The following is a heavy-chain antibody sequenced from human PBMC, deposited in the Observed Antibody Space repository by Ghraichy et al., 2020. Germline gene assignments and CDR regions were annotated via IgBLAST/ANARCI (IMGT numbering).Heavy chain of an antibody. V-gene: IGHV1-69*13. CDR3: AITTHDYGGTYNWFDP. Sequence: SVKVSCKASGGTFSSYAISWVRQAPGQGLEWMGGIIPIFGTANYAQKFQGRVTITADESTSTAYMELSSLRSEDTAVYYCAITTHDYGGTYNWFDPWGQGTLVTVSS. CDR2: IIPIFGTA. J-gene: IGHJ5*02. D-gene: IGHD4-23*01. CDR1: GGTFSSYA.